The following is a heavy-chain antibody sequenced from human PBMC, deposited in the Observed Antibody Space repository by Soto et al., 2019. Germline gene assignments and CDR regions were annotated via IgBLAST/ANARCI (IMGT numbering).Heavy chain of an antibody. D-gene: IGHD1-1*01. CDR2: ISGSGGSI. J-gene: IGHJ6*02. CDR3: VKGYWKGDV. Sequence: EVQLLASGGGLVQPGGSLRLSCAASGFTFSTYAMNWVRQAPGNGLEWVSAISGSGGSIHYADSVKGRFTISRDNSKNTLYLQMNSLRDEDTAVYHCVKGYWKGDVWGQGTTVTVSS. V-gene: IGHV3-23*01. CDR1: GFTFSTYA.